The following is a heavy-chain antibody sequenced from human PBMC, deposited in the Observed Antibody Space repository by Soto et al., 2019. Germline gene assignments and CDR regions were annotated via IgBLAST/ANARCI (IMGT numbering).Heavy chain of an antibody. CDR1: GYTFTSYA. J-gene: IGHJ4*02. CDR3: ARDRGRWLVHRNFDY. D-gene: IGHD6-19*01. V-gene: IGHV1-3*01. CDR2: INAGNGNT. Sequence: PVAPVKVSCKASGYTFTSYAMHWVRQAPGQRLEWMGWINAGNGNTKYSQKFQGRVTITRDTSASTAYMELSSVRSEDTAVYYCARDRGRWLVHRNFDYWGQGTLVTVSS.